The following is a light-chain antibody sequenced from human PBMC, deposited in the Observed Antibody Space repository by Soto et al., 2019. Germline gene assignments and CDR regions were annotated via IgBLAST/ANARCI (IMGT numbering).Light chain of an antibody. Sequence: QSVLTQPRSVSGSPGQSVTISCTGTSSDVGGYNHVSWYQQHPGTAPKLMIYDVSKRPSGVPDRFSGSKSGNTASLTISGLQDEDEAYYYCCSYAGSIYVFGTGTKLTVL. CDR1: SSDVGGYNH. CDR2: DVS. V-gene: IGLV2-11*01. J-gene: IGLJ1*01. CDR3: CSYAGSIYV.